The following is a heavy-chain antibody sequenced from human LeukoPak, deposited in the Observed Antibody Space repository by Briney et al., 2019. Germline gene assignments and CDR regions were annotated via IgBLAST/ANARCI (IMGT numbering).Heavy chain of an antibody. CDR1: GFTFSSYA. CDR3: AKEKGFDYYDSSGYYPFDY. CDR2: ISGSGGST. Sequence: GGSLRLSCAASGFTFSSYAMSWVRQAPGKGLEWVSAISGSGGSTYYADSVKGRFTISRDNSKNTLYLQTNSLRAEDTAVYYCAKEKGFDYYDSSGYYPFDYWGQGTLVTVSS. D-gene: IGHD3-22*01. V-gene: IGHV3-23*01. J-gene: IGHJ4*02.